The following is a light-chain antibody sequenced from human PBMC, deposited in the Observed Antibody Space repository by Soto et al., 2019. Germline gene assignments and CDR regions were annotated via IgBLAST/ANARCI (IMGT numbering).Light chain of an antibody. CDR2: EAS. Sequence: IVLTQSPATLSFSPGERATLSWSASQSIDTYLAWYQQKPGQAPRLLIYEASNRATGIPARFSGSGSETDFTLTISSLEPEDFAVYYCQQYNNWPWTFGQGTKVDI. V-gene: IGKV3-11*01. CDR3: QQYNNWPWT. CDR1: QSIDTY. J-gene: IGKJ1*01.